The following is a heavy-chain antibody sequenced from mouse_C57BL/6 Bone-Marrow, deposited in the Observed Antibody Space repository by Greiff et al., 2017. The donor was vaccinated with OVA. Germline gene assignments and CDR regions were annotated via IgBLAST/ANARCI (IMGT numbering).Heavy chain of an antibody. CDR1: GYTFTSYW. V-gene: IGHV1-59*01. J-gene: IGHJ4*01. CDR3: ASHYAMDY. CDR2: IDPSDSYT. Sequence: VQPQQPGAELVRPGTSVKLSCKASGYTFTSYWMHWVKQRPGQSLEWIGVIDPSDSYTNYNQKFKGKATLTVDTSSSTAYMQLSSLTSEDSAVYYCASHYAMDYWGQGTSVTVSS.